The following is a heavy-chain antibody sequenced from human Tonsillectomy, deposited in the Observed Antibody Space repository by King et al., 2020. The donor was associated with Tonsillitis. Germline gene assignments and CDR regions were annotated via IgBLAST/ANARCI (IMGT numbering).Heavy chain of an antibody. D-gene: IGHD3-22*01. CDR1: GGSISSVGYY. Sequence: VQLQESGPGLVKPSQTLSLTCTVSGGSISSVGYYWSWIRQHPGKGLEWIGYIYYSGSTYYNPSLKSRVTISVDTSKNQFSLKLSSVTAAGTPVYFCARDRESYDRSGRAGAFVIWGPEEMCSASS. CDR3: ARDRESYDRSGRAGAFVI. J-gene: IGHJ3*02. V-gene: IGHV4-31*03. CDR2: IYYSGST.